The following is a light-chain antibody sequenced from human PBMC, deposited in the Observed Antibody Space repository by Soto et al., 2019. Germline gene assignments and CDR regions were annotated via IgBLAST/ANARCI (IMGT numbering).Light chain of an antibody. Sequence: EIGVRQSPATPVFCLREKTTLSCRASQSIGSSLGWYQQKPGQPPRLLIYDASKRVTGIPARFSGSGSGTDFTLAISSLEPEDFAVYLCQQRTDRWTFAQGPKVDIK. CDR1: QSIGSS. J-gene: IGKJ1*01. CDR3: QQRTDRWT. V-gene: IGKV3-11*01. CDR2: DAS.